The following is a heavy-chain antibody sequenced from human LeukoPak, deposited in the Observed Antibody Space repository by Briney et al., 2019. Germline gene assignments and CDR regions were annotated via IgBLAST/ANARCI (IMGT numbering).Heavy chain of an antibody. V-gene: IGHV3-20*04. CDR1: GFAFDDYG. Sequence: GGSLRLSCAASGFAFDDYGMSWVRQTPGKGLEWVSGINWNGGSTGYADSVKGRFTISRDNARNSLYLQMNSLRAEDTALYYCATSLRYTTTAFDYWGQGTLVTVSS. CDR2: INWNGGST. CDR3: ATSLRYTTTAFDY. J-gene: IGHJ4*02. D-gene: IGHD1-14*01.